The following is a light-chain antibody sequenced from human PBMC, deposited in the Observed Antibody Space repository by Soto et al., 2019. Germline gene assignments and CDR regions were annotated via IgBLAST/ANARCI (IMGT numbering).Light chain of an antibody. V-gene: IGLV2-14*03. CDR2: EVS. J-gene: IGLJ1*01. CDR3: SSYTSSSTRV. Sequence: LTQPASVSGSPGQSITISCTGTSSDVGAYDFVSWYQQHPDKAPKLMIYEVSNRPSGVSNRFSGSKSVNTATLTISGLQAEDEADYYCSSYTSSSTRVFGTGTKVTV. CDR1: SSDVGAYDF.